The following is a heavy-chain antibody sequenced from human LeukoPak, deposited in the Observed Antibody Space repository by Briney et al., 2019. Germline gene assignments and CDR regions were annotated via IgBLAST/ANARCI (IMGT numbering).Heavy chain of an antibody. CDR1: GFTFSSYG. V-gene: IGHV3-30*18. Sequence: GGSLRLSCAASGFTFSSYGTHWVRQAPGKGLEWVAVISYDGSNKYYADSVKGRFTISRDNSKNTLYLQMNSLRAEDTAVYYCAKLAVAGTDYWGQGTLVTVSS. CDR2: ISYDGSNK. J-gene: IGHJ4*02. CDR3: AKLAVAGTDY. D-gene: IGHD6-19*01.